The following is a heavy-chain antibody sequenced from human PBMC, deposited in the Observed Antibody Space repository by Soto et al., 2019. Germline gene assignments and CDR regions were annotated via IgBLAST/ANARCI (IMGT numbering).Heavy chain of an antibody. Sequence: GGSLRLSCAASGFTVSSNYMSWVRQAPGKGLEWVSVIYSGGSTYYADSVKGRFTISRNNSKKTLLLQMNSLRAEDTAVYYCARDGGPAYYYGMDVWGQGTTVTVSS. CDR2: IYSGGST. CDR3: ARDGGPAYYYGMDV. CDR1: GFTVSSNY. D-gene: IGHD2-15*01. V-gene: IGHV3-53*01. J-gene: IGHJ6*02.